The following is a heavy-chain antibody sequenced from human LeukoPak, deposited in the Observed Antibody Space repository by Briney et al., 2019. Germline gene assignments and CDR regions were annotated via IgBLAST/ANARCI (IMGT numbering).Heavy chain of an antibody. V-gene: IGHV4-59*01. D-gene: IGHD6-13*01. Sequence: PSGTLSLTCTVSGGSFSDYYWSWLRQPPGKGLEWIGYIYYSGSTNYNPSLKSRVTISVDTSKNQFSLKLSSVTAADTAVYYCARVRYSSSCYDYWGQGTLVTVSS. CDR2: IYYSGST. J-gene: IGHJ4*02. CDR3: ARVRYSSSCYDY. CDR1: GGSFSDYY.